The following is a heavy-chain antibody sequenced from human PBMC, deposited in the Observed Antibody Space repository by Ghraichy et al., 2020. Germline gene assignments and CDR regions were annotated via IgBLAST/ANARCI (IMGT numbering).Heavy chain of an antibody. Sequence: SLRLSCAASGFTFDGYAMHWVRQTPGKGLEWVSGISWNSGNLRYADSVKGRFTISRDNAKNSLYLQMNSLRTEDTALYYCAKDSPPNSSGWPYDAFDIWGQGTRVTVSS. CDR1: GFTFDGYA. D-gene: IGHD6-19*01. CDR2: ISWNSGNL. J-gene: IGHJ3*02. V-gene: IGHV3-9*01. CDR3: AKDSPPNSSGWPYDAFDI.